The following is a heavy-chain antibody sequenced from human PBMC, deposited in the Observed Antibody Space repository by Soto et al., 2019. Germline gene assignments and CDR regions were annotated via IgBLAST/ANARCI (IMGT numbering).Heavy chain of an antibody. Sequence: DSVKVSCKASGYTFTSYGISWVRQAPGQGLEWMGWISAYNGNTNYAQKLQGRVTMTTDTSTSTAYMELRSLRSDDTAVYYCARDVVVPETTYYYYRMDVWGQGTKVTVYS. D-gene: IGHD2-2*01. V-gene: IGHV1-18*04. CDR3: ARDVVVPETTYYYYRMDV. CDR2: ISAYNGNT. J-gene: IGHJ6*02. CDR1: GYTFTSYG.